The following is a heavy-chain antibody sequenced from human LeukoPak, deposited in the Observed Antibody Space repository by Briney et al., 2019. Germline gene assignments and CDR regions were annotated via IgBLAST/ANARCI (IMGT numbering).Heavy chain of an antibody. Sequence: SETLSLTCAVSGASISSSYWSWIRQPPGKGLEWIGYINYSGNTKYNPSLESRVTISVDASNNQFSLRLSSVTAVDTAFYYCARGYYDSRGYSNTFDIWGQGTLVTVSS. V-gene: IGHV4-59*01. J-gene: IGHJ3*02. CDR1: GASISSSY. D-gene: IGHD3-22*01. CDR3: ARGYYDSRGYSNTFDI. CDR2: INYSGNT.